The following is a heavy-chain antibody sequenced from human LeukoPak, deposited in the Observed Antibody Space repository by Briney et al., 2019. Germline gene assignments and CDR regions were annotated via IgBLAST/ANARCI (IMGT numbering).Heavy chain of an antibody. Sequence: GGSLRLSCAASGFTFSNYAIHWVRQAPGKGLEWVASIRFNGNFYADYVKGRFTISRDNSKSTVSLQMDTLRTEDTALYYCGRENWDFDFWGQGTLVTVSS. CDR3: GRENWDFDF. CDR1: GFTFSNYA. CDR2: IRFNGN. V-gene: IGHV3-30*02. J-gene: IGHJ4*02. D-gene: IGHD7-27*01.